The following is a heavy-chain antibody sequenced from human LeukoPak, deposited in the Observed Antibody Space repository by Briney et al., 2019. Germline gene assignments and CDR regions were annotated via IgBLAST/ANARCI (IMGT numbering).Heavy chain of an antibody. CDR3: ARDGLYDYVWGSYRHDY. V-gene: IGHV3-7*01. CDR1: GFTFSSYW. J-gene: IGHJ4*02. CDR2: IKQDGSEK. D-gene: IGHD3-16*02. Sequence: GGYLRLSCAASGFTFSSYWMSWVRQAPGKGLEWVANIKQDGSEKYYVDSVKGRFTISRDNAKNSLYLQMNSLRAEDTAVYYCARDGLYDYVWGSYRHDYWGQGTLVTVSS.